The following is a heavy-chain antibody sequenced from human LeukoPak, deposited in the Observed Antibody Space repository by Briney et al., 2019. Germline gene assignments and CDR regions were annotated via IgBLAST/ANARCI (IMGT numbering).Heavy chain of an antibody. CDR1: GYTFTSYD. J-gene: IGHJ4*02. V-gene: IGHV1-8*01. D-gene: IGHD5-12*01. CDR2: MNPNSGAT. CDR3: ARGPRGSNDY. Sequence: ASVKVSCKASGYTFTSYDINWLRQATGQGPEWMGWMNPNSGATGYAQKFQGRVTMTRSTSINTAYMELSSLRSEDTAVYYCARGPRGSNDYWGQGTLVTVSS.